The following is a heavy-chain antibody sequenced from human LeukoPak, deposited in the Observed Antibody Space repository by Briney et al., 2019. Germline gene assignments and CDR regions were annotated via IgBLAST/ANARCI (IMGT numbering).Heavy chain of an antibody. CDR2: ISSSSSYI. CDR3: AISGSYYPYYFDY. D-gene: IGHD1-26*01. J-gene: IGHJ4*02. CDR1: GFTFSSYS. V-gene: IGHV3-21*01. Sequence: PGGSLRLSCAASGFTFSSYSMNWVRQAPGKGLEWVSSISSSSSYIYYADSVKGRFTISRDNAKNSLYLQMNSLRAEDTAVYYCAISGSYYPYYFDYWGQGTLVTVSS.